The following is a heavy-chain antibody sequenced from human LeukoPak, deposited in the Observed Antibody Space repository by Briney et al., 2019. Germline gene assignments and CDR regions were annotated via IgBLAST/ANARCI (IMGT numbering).Heavy chain of an antibody. CDR2: ISGSGGST. V-gene: IGHV3-23*01. Sequence: PGGSLRLSCAASGFTFSSYAMSWVRQAPGKGLEWVSAISGSGGSTYYADSVKGRFTISRDNAKNTLYLQMNSLRAEDTAVYYCARAPYYDFWSGYYTDAFDIWGQGTMVTVSS. D-gene: IGHD3-3*01. J-gene: IGHJ3*02. CDR1: GFTFSSYA. CDR3: ARAPYYDFWSGYYTDAFDI.